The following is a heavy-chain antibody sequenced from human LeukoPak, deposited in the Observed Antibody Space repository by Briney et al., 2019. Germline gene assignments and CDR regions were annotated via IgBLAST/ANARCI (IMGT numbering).Heavy chain of an antibody. Sequence: SETLSLTCAVSGGSISSGNAYWGWIRQPPGKGLEWIGNVYHTGSTYYNPSLMSRVTISVDTSKGQFSLKLSSVTAADTAVYYCARALYCTNGVCYNPNWFDPWGQGTLVTVSS. CDR2: VYHTGST. J-gene: IGHJ5*02. D-gene: IGHD2-8*01. CDR1: GGSISSGNAY. V-gene: IGHV4-39*01. CDR3: ARALYCTNGVCYNPNWFDP.